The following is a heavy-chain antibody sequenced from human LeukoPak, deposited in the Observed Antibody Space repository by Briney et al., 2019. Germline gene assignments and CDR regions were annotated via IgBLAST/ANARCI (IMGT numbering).Heavy chain of an antibody. D-gene: IGHD5-18*01. J-gene: IGHJ4*02. V-gene: IGHV4-38-2*02. CDR1: GYYISDGFY. CDR3: ARADSYGIKSFDY. CDR2: IYYSGNT. Sequence: SETLSLTCTVSGYYISDGFYWDWIRQTPGKGLEGIGSIYYSGNTYYIPSLKSRVTISVDLSKNQFSLMLNSVTAADTAVYYCARADSYGIKSFDYWGQGTLVTVSS.